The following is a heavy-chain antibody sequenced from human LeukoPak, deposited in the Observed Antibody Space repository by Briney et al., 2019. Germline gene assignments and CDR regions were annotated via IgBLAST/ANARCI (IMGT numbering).Heavy chain of an antibody. CDR2: ISGSGGST. J-gene: IGHJ4*02. Sequence: GGSLRLSCAASGFTFSSSAMSWVRQAPGKGLEWVSAISGSGGSTYYADTVKGRFTSTRDNSKNTLYRQMNSLRAEDTAVYYCAKNGGPYSSGHNFDNWGQGTLVTVSS. CDR3: AKNGGPYSSGHNFDN. D-gene: IGHD6-19*01. V-gene: IGHV3-23*01. CDR1: GFTFSSSA.